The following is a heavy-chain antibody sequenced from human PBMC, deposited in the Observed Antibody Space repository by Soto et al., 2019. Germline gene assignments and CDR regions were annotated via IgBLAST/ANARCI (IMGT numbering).Heavy chain of an antibody. CDR1: GGSISSSSYY. CDR3: ESRGDWNLPLAF. V-gene: IGHV4-39*01. CDR2: LYYSGST. J-gene: IGHJ4*01. D-gene: IGHD1-1*01. Sequence: QLQLKESGPGLVKPSETLSLTCTVSGGSISSSSYYWGWIRQPPGTGLEWIGSLYYSGSTYYNPHLKSRVPISVQTSRDQFSLKLSHVTAGDTTLYCCESRGDWNLPLAFWGHGALVTVSS.